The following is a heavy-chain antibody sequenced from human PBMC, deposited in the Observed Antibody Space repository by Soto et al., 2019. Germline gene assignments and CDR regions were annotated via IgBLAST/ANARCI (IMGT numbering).Heavy chain of an antibody. CDR1: GFPFSSTW. CDR2: INSDESST. V-gene: IGHV3-74*03. J-gene: IGHJ4*02. Sequence: EVQLVESGGGLVQPGGSLSLSSTASGFPFSSTWMHWVGKGQGRELVWVSRINSDESSTMYADSVKGRFTISRDNAKNTLYLQMDSLRADDTAVYYCTRGGTSVSYWGRFDYWGQGTLVTVSS. CDR3: TRGGTSVSYWGRFDY. D-gene: IGHD1-26*01.